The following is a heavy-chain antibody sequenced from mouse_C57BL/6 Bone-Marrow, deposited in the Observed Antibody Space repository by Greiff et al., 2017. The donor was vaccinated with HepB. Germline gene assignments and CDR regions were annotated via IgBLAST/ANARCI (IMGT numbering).Heavy chain of an antibody. V-gene: IGHV6-6*01. CDR2: IRNKANNHAT. J-gene: IGHJ2*01. D-gene: IGHD2-4*01. Sequence: EVQRVESGGGLVQPGGSMKLSCAASGFTFSDAWMDWVRQSPEKGLEWVAEIRNKANNHATYYAESVKGRFTISRDDSKSSVYLQMNSLRAEDTGIYYCTRPIYYDYDEDYWGQGTTLTVSS. CDR1: GFTFSDAW. CDR3: TRPIYYDYDEDY.